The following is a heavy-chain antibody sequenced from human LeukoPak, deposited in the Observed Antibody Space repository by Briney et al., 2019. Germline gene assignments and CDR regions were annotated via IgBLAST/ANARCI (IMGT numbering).Heavy chain of an antibody. CDR2: IYYSGST. D-gene: IGHD4-17*01. CDR3: ARDRIPYGAGDNWFDP. Sequence: SETLSLTCTVSGGSISSYYWSWIRQPPGKGLEWIGYIYYSGSTNYNPSLKSRVTISVDTSKNQFSLKLSSVTAADTAVYYCARDRIPYGAGDNWFDPWGQGTLVTVSS. CDR1: GGSISSYY. J-gene: IGHJ5*02. V-gene: IGHV4-59*01.